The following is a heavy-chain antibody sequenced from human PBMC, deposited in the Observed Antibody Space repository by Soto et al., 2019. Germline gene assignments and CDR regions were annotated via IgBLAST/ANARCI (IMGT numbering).Heavy chain of an antibody. CDR2: IWYDGSDK. CDR3: AFGNLSYYFDY. D-gene: IGHD3-16*01. J-gene: IGHJ4*02. V-gene: IGHV3-33*01. CDR1: GFTFSGFG. Sequence: GGSLRLSCAASGFTFSGFGMHWVRQAPGKGLEWVAIIWYDGSDKYYADSVRGRFTISRDNSKNTLSLQMNSLRAEDTAVYHCAFGNLSYYFDYWGQGTPVTVSS.